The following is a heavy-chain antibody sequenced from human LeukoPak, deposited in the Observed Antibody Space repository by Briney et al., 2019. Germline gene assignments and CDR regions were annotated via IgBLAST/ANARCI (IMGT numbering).Heavy chain of an antibody. J-gene: IGHJ4*02. CDR1: GVSIFSYY. CDR3: ATGRSIRYFDY. D-gene: IGHD3-9*01. Sequence: SETLSLTCTVSGVSIFSYYCNWIRQPPGQGLEWIGYSHYSGTTNYNPSLKSRVSISIDTSKSQFSLKLTSATAADTAIYYCATGRSIRYFDYWGQGTLLSVSS. V-gene: IGHV4-59*08. CDR2: SHYSGTT.